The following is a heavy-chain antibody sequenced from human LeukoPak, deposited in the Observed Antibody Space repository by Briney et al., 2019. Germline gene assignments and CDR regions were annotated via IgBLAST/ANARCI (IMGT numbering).Heavy chain of an antibody. CDR3: VKSGYDDTALPIYFDS. J-gene: IGHJ4*02. Sequence: PSETLSLTCTVSGGSISRSSYYWRGLRQPPERGLEWLGGVHYYGFSYYNPALKPRVTISLDTSRNQVSLNLNSVTAADTAVYHCVKSGYDDTALPIYFDSWGQGTPVTVSS. V-gene: IGHV4-39*01. D-gene: IGHD5-18*01. CDR1: GGSISRSSYY. CDR2: VHYYGFS.